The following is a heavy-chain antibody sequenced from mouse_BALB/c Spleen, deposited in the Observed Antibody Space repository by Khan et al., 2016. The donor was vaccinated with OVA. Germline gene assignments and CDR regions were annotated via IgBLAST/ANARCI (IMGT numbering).Heavy chain of an antibody. Sequence: QVQLKESGPGLVAPSQSRSTTCTVSGFSLPSFGVHWVRRPPGKGLGWLGVIWAGGSTNYNSALMSRLSISKDNSKSQVFLKMNSLQTDDTAMYYCARLEDIWGQGTTLTVSS. V-gene: IGHV2-9*02. CDR2: IWAGGST. D-gene: IGHD1-3*01. CDR3: ARLEDI. J-gene: IGHJ2*01. CDR1: GFSLPSFG.